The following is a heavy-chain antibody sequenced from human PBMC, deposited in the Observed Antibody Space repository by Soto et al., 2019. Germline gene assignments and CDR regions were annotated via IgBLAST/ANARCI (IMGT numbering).Heavy chain of an antibody. CDR3: ARGIRGYSRAFEY. V-gene: IGHV4-61*01. J-gene: IGHJ4*02. CDR2: IYHSVST. Sequence: SETLSLTCTVSGDSVSSDNYSCTWIRQPPGKGLEWIGYIYHSVSTNYNPSLRSRVTISLDTSTNQFSLKLTSVTAADTAVYYCARGIRGYSRAFEYWDQGAMVTVSS. D-gene: IGHD5-18*01. CDR1: GDSVSSDNYS.